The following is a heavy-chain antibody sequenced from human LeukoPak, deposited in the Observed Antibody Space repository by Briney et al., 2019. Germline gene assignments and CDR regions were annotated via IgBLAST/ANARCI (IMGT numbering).Heavy chain of an antibody. CDR3: AKGETYYYGSGSYLLFDY. Sequence: GGSLRLSCEGSAFIFSGHWMNWVRQTPGKGLEWVSAISGSGGSTYYADSVKGRFTISRDNSKNTLYLQMNSLRAEDTAVYYCAKGETYYYGSGSYLLFDYWGQGTLVTVSS. D-gene: IGHD3-10*01. CDR1: AFIFSGHW. V-gene: IGHV3-23*01. J-gene: IGHJ4*02. CDR2: ISGSGGST.